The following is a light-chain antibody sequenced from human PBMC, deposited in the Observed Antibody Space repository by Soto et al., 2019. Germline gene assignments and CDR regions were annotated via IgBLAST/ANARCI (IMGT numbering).Light chain of an antibody. V-gene: IGKV3-15*01. CDR3: QQYNNWPFT. CDR1: QSVSSN. CDR2: GAS. J-gene: IGKJ3*01. Sequence: EIVMTQSPATLSVSPGERATLSCRASQSVSSNLAWYQQKPSQAPRLLIYGASTRATGIPARFSGSGSGTEFTLTISSLQSEDFAVYYCQQYNNWPFTFGPGTQVDIK.